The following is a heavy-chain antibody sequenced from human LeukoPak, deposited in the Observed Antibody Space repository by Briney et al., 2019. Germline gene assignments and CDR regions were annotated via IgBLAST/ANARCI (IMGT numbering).Heavy chain of an antibody. J-gene: IGHJ4*02. D-gene: IGHD6-6*01. CDR1: GFTVSSNY. CDR2: IYSGGST. CDR3: ARGKGEYSSSAGEFDY. Sequence: GGSLRLSCAACGFTVSSNYMSLVRQAPGKGLEWVSLIYSGGSTYYADSVKGRFTISRDNSKNTLYLQMNSLRAEDTAVYYCARGKGEYSSSAGEFDYWGQGTLVTVSS. V-gene: IGHV3-66*01.